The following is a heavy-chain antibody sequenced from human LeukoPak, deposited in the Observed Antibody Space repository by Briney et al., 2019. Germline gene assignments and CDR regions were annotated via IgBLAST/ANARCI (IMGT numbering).Heavy chain of an antibody. J-gene: IGHJ4*02. CDR1: GGSISSYY. D-gene: IGHD6-13*01. CDR2: IYYSGST. Sequence: SETLSLTCTVSGGSISSYYWSWIRQPPGKGLEWIGYIYYSGSTNYNPSLKSRVTISVDTSKNQFSLKLSSVTAADTAVYYCARDIDIAAAGHFFDYWGQGTLVTVSS. V-gene: IGHV4-59*01. CDR3: ARDIDIAAAGHFFDY.